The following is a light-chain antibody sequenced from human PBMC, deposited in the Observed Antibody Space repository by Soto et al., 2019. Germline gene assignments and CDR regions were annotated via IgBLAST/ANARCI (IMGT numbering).Light chain of an antibody. CDR2: AAS. J-gene: IGKJ1*01. CDR1: QTISSW. Sequence: DSQMSPAPYKITASVGDSVTITCRASQTISSWLAWYQQKPGKAPKLLIYAASTWESGVSSRFSGRGSGTEFTLTINSLQPEDFAAYYCQQYKSYLRTFGQGTNVDIK. V-gene: IGKV1-5*01. CDR3: QQYKSYLRT.